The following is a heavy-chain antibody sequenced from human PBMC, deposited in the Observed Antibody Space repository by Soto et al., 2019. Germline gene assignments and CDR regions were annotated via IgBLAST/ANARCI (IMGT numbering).Heavy chain of an antibody. J-gene: IGHJ4*02. CDR1: GGSISSGTYA. CDR3: ARIYYYTTNSKVFDY. V-gene: IGHV4-30-2*01. Sequence: PSETLSLTCEASGGSISSGTYAWSWIRQPPGKGLEWIGYIYHRGGTYYNPSLKSRVTISVDNSKNQSSLKLSSVTAADTAVYYCARIYYYTTNSKVFDYWGQGTLVTVS. D-gene: IGHD3-22*01. CDR2: IYHRGGT.